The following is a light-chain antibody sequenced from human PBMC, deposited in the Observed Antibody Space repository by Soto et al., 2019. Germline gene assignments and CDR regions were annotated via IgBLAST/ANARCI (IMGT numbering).Light chain of an antibody. CDR3: STFTGSTYV. CDR1: SSNVGGNKY. CDR2: DVS. V-gene: IGLV2-14*01. J-gene: IGLJ1*01. Sequence: QSVLTQPASVSGSPGQSITISCIGTSSNVGGNKYVSWYQQNPGKAPKLMICDVSNRPSGVSNRFSGSKSGNTASLTISGLQAEDEADYYCSTFTGSTYVFGTGTEVTVL.